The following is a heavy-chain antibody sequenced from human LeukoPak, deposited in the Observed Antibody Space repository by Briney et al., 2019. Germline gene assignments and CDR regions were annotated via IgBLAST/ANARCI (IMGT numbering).Heavy chain of an antibody. CDR3: ARVRYYYGSGVFYGMDV. J-gene: IGHJ6*02. CDR2: IYSGGST. D-gene: IGHD3-10*01. CDR1: GFTVSSNY. Sequence: PGGSLRLSCAASGFTVSSNYMSWVRQAPGEGLEWVSVIYSGGSTYYADSVKGRFTISRDNSKNTLYLQMNSLRAEDTAVYYCARVRYYYGSGVFYGMDVWGQGTTVTVSS. V-gene: IGHV3-53*01.